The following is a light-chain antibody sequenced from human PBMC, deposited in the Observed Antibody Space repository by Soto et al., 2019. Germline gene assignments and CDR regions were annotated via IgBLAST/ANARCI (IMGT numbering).Light chain of an antibody. CDR1: QSVSSSY. J-gene: IGKJ1*01. Sequence: EIELTQSPGTLYLSPGERATLSCRASQSVSSSYLAWYQQKPGQAPRLLIYGASSRATGIPDRFSGIGSGTDFTLTISRLEPEDFAVYYFQQYGSSPRTFGQGTKVEIK. CDR2: GAS. CDR3: QQYGSSPRT. V-gene: IGKV3-20*01.